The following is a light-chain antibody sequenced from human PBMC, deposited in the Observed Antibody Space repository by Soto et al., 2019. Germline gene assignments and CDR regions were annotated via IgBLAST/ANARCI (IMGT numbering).Light chain of an antibody. Sequence: QSALTQPASVSGSPGQSITISCTGASSDIGIYNYVSWYQQHPGKAPKLMIFEVSHRPSGVSNRFSGSKSGNTASLTISGLQAEVEALYHCSSYSGSSTLVVFGGGTKLTVL. CDR1: SSDIGIYNY. CDR3: SSYSGSSTLVV. J-gene: IGLJ2*01. CDR2: EVS. V-gene: IGLV2-14*01.